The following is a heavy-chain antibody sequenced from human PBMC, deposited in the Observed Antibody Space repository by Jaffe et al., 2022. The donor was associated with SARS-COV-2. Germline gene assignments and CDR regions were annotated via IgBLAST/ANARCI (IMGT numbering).Heavy chain of an antibody. V-gene: IGHV3-43*02. D-gene: IGHD6-19*01. CDR2: ISGDGGST. CDR3: AKDLAWDAGDSSGWYLTH. CDR1: GFTFDDYA. Sequence: EVQLVESGGGVVQPGGSLRLSCAASGFTFDDYAMHWVRQAPGKGLEWVSLISGDGGSTYYADSVKGRFTISRDNSKNSLYLQMNSLRTEDTALYYCAKDLAWDAGDSSGWYLTHWGQGTLVTVSS. J-gene: IGHJ4*02.